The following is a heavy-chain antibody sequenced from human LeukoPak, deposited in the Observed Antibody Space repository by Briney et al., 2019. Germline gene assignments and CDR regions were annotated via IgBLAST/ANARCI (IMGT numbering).Heavy chain of an antibody. D-gene: IGHD3-22*01. CDR3: ARAFTSTGYYYVEY. J-gene: IGHJ4*02. Sequence: GRSLRLSCAASGFTFSSFGMRWVRQAPGKGLEWVAVIWYDGNNKYYADSVKGRFTISRDNSKNTLYLQMNSLRAEDTAVYYCARAFTSTGYYYVEYWGQGTLVTVSS. V-gene: IGHV3-33*01. CDR1: GFTFSSFG. CDR2: IWYDGNNK.